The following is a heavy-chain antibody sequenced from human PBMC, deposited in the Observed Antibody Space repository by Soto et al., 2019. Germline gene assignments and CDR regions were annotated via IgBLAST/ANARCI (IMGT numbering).Heavy chain of an antibody. CDR1: GYTFTGYY. CDR2: INPNSGGT. J-gene: IGHJ6*03. D-gene: IGHD3-10*01. CDR3: AADLKGSDSYYYYMDV. V-gene: IGHV1-2*04. Sequence: ASVKVSCKASGYTFTGYYMHWVRQAPGQGLEWMGWINPNSGGTNYAQKFQGWVTMTRDTSISTAYMELSSLRSEDTAVYYCAADLKGSDSYYYYMDVWGKGTTVTVSS.